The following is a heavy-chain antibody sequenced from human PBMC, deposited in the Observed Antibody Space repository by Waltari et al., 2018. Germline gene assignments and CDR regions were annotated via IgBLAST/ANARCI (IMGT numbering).Heavy chain of an antibody. CDR1: GGSISRGGYY. Sequence: QVQLQESGPGLVKPSQTLSLTCTVSGGSISRGGYYWSWIRQHPGKGLEWIGYIYYSGSTYYNPSLKSLVTISVDTSKNQFSLKLSSVTAADTAVYYCARGSGIGDAFDIWGQGTMVTVSS. J-gene: IGHJ3*02. CDR3: ARGSGIGDAFDI. V-gene: IGHV4-31*01. CDR2: IYYSGST. D-gene: IGHD1-20*01.